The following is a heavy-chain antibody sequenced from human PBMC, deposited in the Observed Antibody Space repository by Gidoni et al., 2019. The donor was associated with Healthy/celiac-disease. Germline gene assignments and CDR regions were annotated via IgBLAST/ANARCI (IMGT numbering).Heavy chain of an antibody. V-gene: IGHV3-11*06. CDR1: GFTFSDYY. CDR2: ISSSSSYT. J-gene: IGHJ4*02. D-gene: IGHD2-2*01. CDR3: ARWDCSSTSCSKGDY. Sequence: QVQLVESGGGLVKPGGSLRLSCAASGFTFSDYYMSWIRQAPGKGLEWVSYISSSSSYTNYADSVKGRFTISRDNAKNSLYLQMNSLRAEDTAVYYCARWDCSSTSCSKGDYWGQGTLVTVSS.